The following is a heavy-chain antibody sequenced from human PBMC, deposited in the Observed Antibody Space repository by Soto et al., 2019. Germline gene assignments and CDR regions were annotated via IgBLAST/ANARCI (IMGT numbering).Heavy chain of an antibody. CDR3: PGYTRYCSSTSCYRKVVDAIDN. CDR2: IYYSGST. J-gene: IGHJ3*02. Sequence: SETLSLTCTVSGGSISSYYWSWIRQPPGKGLEWIGYIYYSGSTNYNPSLKSRVTIPVDTYKNQFSLKLSSVTAPDTAVYYCPGYTRYCSSTSCYRKVVDAIDNWGQGTMVTVSS. CDR1: GGSISSYY. V-gene: IGHV4-59*08. D-gene: IGHD2-2*02.